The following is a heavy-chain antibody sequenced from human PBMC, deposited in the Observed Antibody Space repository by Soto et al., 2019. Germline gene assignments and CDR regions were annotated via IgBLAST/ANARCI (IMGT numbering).Heavy chain of an antibody. D-gene: IGHD5-12*01. CDR2: INHSGST. Sequence: SETLSLTCAVYGGSFSGYYWSWIRQPPGKGLEWIGEINHSGSTNYNPSLKSRVTISVDTSKNQFSLKLSSVTAADTAVYYCARGADSGYDFDAFDIWGQGTMVTVSS. CDR1: GGSFSGYY. J-gene: IGHJ3*02. V-gene: IGHV4-34*01. CDR3: ARGADSGYDFDAFDI.